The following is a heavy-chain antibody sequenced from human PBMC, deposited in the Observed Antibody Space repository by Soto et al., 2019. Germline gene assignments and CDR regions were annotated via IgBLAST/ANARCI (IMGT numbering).Heavy chain of an antibody. Sequence: SVKVSCKASGGTFSSYAISWVRQAPGQGLEWMGGIIPIFGTANYAQKFQGRVTITADESTSTAYMELSSLRSEDTAVYYCASSGVVIIPTIYGMDVWGQGTTLTVSS. J-gene: IGHJ6*02. CDR3: ASSGVVIIPTIYGMDV. V-gene: IGHV1-69*13. CDR2: IIPIFGTA. CDR1: GGTFSSYA. D-gene: IGHD3-3*01.